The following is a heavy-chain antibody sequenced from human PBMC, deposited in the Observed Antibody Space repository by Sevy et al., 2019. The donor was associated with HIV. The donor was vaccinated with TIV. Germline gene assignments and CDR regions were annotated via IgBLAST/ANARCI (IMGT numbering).Heavy chain of an antibody. CDR1: GFTFSNAW. D-gene: IGHD1-26*01. J-gene: IGHJ4*02. CDR2: IKSKTDGRTT. V-gene: IGHV3-15*01. CDR3: TTLGVGATNNYFDY. Sequence: GGSLRLSCAASGFTFSNAWMSWVRQAPGKGLEWVGRIKSKTDGRTTDYAAPVKGRFTISRDDSQNTLYLQMNSLKTEDTAVYYCTTLGVGATNNYFDYWGQGTLVTVSS.